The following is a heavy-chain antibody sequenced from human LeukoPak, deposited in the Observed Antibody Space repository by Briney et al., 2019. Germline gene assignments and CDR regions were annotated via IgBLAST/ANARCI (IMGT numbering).Heavy chain of an antibody. D-gene: IGHD1-1*01. J-gene: IGHJ4*02. CDR3: TSEGRTATTGDY. CDR2: IWYDGTNK. Sequence: GGSLRLSCAASGFTFSSYGMSWVRQAPGKGLEWVAVIWYDGTNKYYADSVKGRFTISRDNSKNTLYLQMNSLRAEDTAVYYCTSEGRTATTGDYWGQGTLVTVSS. CDR1: GFTFSSYG. V-gene: IGHV3-33*01.